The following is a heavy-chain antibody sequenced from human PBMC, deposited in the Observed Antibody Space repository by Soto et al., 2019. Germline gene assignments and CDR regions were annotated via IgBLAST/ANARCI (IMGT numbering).Heavy chain of an antibody. D-gene: IGHD5-18*01. CDR1: GFTFSDSA. J-gene: IGHJ4*02. V-gene: IGHV3-73*01. Sequence: GGSLRLACAASGFTFSDSAMHWVRQASGKGLEWVGRIRNKGNNYATAYTASVKGRFTISRDDSKNTVYLQMNSLKIDDTAVYYCTSRRDWTAVDPLDYWGLGTLVTVSS. CDR2: IRNKGNNYAT. CDR3: TSRRDWTAVDPLDY.